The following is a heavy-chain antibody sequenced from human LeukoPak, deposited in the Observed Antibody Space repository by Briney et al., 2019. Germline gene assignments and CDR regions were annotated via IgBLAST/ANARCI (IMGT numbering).Heavy chain of an antibody. J-gene: IGHJ4*02. CDR1: GFTFDDYA. D-gene: IGHD4-17*01. Sequence: PGGSLRLSCAASGFTFDDYAMHWVRQAPGKGLEWVSGISWNSSSIGYADSVKGRFTISRDNAKNSLYLQMNSLRAEDTALYYCAKDMVDYGDFHQPSPDYWGQGTLVTVSS. CDR2: ISWNSSSI. CDR3: AKDMVDYGDFHQPSPDY. V-gene: IGHV3-9*01.